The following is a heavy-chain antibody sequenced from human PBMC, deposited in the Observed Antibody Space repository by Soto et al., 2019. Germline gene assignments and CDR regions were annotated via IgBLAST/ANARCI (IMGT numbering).Heavy chain of an antibody. J-gene: IGHJ4*02. V-gene: IGHV4-30-4*01. CDR2: IYYSGST. D-gene: IGHD3-16*01. CDR3: ARVLPGGGFGGFWNPSSAGRFDY. CDR1: GGSISSGDYY. Sequence: QVQLQESGPGLVKPSQTLSLTCTVSGGSISSGDYYWSWIRQPPGKGLEWIGYIYYSGSTYYNPSLKSRVTISVDTSKNQFSLKLSSVTAADTAVYYCARVLPGGGFGGFWNPSSAGRFDYWGQGTLVTVSS.